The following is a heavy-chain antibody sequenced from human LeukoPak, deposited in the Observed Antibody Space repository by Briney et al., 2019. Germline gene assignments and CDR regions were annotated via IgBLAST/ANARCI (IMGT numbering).Heavy chain of an antibody. CDR2: IYTSGST. V-gene: IGHV4-61*02. CDR3: ATTIYQRITMVRGVIIISGAFDI. D-gene: IGHD3-10*01. J-gene: IGHJ3*02. CDR1: GGSISSSSYY. Sequence: PSETLSLTCTVSGGSISSSSYYWSWIRQPAGKGLEWIGRIYTSGSTNYNPSLKSRVTISVDTSKNQFSLKLSSVTAADTAVYYCATTIYQRITMVRGVIIISGAFDIWGQGTMVTVSS.